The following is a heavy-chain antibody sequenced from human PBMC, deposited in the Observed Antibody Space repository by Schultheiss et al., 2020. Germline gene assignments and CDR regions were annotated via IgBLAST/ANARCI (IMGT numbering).Heavy chain of an antibody. Sequence: GESLKISCAASGFTVSSYAMHWVCQAPEKGQEWVADIKCDGSEKYYVDSVKGRFTISRDNSKNTLYLQMNSLRAEDTAVYYCARDFDYWGQGTLVTVSS. V-gene: IGHV3-52*02. J-gene: IGHJ4*02. CDR1: GFTVSSYA. CDR3: ARDFDY. CDR2: IKCDGSEK.